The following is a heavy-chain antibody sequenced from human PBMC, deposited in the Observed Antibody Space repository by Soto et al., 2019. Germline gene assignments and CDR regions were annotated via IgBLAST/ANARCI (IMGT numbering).Heavy chain of an antibody. Sequence: PSETLSLTCAVYGGSFSDFYWTWIRQPPGRGLEWIGQINHSGRTNCNPSLKSRVTISVDTSKNQFSLKLSSVTAADTAVYYCARGGLDYDSNYFDDWGQGTLVTVSS. V-gene: IGHV4-34*01. CDR2: INHSGRT. CDR1: GGSFSDFY. CDR3: ARGGLDYDSNYFDD. D-gene: IGHD3-22*01. J-gene: IGHJ4*02.